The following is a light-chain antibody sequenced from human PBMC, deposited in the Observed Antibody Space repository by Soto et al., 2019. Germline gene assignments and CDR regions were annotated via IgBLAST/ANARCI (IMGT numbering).Light chain of an antibody. CDR1: QSVSTW. J-gene: IGKJ5*01. CDR2: GAS. V-gene: IGKV3-11*01. CDR3: QQRSNWIT. Sequence: EIVLTQSPATLPLSPGDTATLSCRASQSVSTWLTWYQQKPGQAPRLLIYGASNRATGIPARFSGSGSGTDFTLTISSLEPEDFAVYYCQQRSNWITFGQGTRLEIE.